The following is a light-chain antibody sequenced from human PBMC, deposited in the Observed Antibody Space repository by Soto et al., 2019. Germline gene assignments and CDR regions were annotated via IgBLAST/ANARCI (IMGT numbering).Light chain of an antibody. Sequence: QSVLTQPPSVSGAPGQRVTISCTGSSSNSGAGYDVHWYQQLPGTAPKLIIYGNSNRPSGVPDRFSGSKSGTSASLALTGLQAGDEADYYCQSYDRSLSGHVVFGGGTKLTVL. CDR3: QSYDRSLSGHVV. CDR1: SSNSGAGYD. V-gene: IGLV1-40*01. CDR2: GNS. J-gene: IGLJ2*01.